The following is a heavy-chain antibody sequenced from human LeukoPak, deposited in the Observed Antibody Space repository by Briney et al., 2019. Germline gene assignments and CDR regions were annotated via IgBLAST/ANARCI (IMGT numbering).Heavy chain of an antibody. CDR1: GFSFISYG. Sequence: GGSLRLSCAASGFSFISYGMHWVRQAPGKGLEWVGVISDDGRRKDYADSVKGRFTISRDNSKDTLYLQMNSLRAEDTAVYYCARDGYCTNGVCYSWFDPWGQGTLVTVSS. D-gene: IGHD2-8*01. CDR2: ISDDGRRK. CDR3: ARDGYCTNGVCYSWFDP. V-gene: IGHV3-30*03. J-gene: IGHJ5*02.